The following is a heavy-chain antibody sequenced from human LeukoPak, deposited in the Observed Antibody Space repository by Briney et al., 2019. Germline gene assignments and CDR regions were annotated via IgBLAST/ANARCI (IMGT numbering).Heavy chain of an antibody. D-gene: IGHD3-3*01. V-gene: IGHV4-61*01. CDR3: ARGGVVIEAGLFDY. J-gene: IGHJ4*02. CDR1: GGSISSGRYW. Sequence: SETLSLTCTVSGGSISSGRYWWGWIRQPPGKGLEWIGYIYYSGSTNYNPSLKSRVTISVDTSKNQFSLKLISVTAADTAVYYCARGGVVIEAGLFDYWGQGTLVTVSS. CDR2: IYYSGST.